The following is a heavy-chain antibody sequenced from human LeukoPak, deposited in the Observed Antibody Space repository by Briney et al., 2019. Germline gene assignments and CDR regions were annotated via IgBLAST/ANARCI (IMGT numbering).Heavy chain of an antibody. D-gene: IGHD3-10*01. CDR2: IYYSGST. CDR1: GGSISSSSYY. CDR3: ARHRRNYYGSGTGLNWFDP. V-gene: IGHV4-39*01. J-gene: IGHJ5*02. Sequence: SETLSLTCTVSGGSISSSSYYWGWIRQPPGKGLEWIGSIYYSGSTYYNPSLKSRVTISVDTSKNQFSLKLSSVTAADTAVYYCARHRRNYYGSGTGLNWFDPWGQGTLVTVSS.